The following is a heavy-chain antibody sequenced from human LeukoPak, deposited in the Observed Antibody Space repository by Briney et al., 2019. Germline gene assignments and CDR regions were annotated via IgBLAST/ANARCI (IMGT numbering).Heavy chain of an antibody. V-gene: IGHV4-34*01. Sequence: SETLSLTCAVYGESFSGYYWSWIRQPPGKGLEWIGEINHSGSTNYNPSLKSRVTISVDTSKNQFSLKLSSVTAADTAVYYCARVLRFLEWSRTYYYYYGMDVWGQGTTVTVSS. CDR1: GESFSGYY. CDR2: INHSGST. CDR3: ARVLRFLEWSRTYYYYYGMDV. J-gene: IGHJ6*02. D-gene: IGHD3-3*01.